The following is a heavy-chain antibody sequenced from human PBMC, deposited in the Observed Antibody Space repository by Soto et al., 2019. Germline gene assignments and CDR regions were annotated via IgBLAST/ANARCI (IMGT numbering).Heavy chain of an antibody. V-gene: IGHV1-2*02. CDR2: INPNSGGT. Sequence: GASVKVSCKASGYTFTGYYMHWVRQAPGQGLEWMGWINPNSGGTNYAQKFQGRVTMTRDTSISTAYMELNRLRSDDTAVYYCARGLRLYSSSSNYWGQGTLVTVSS. J-gene: IGHJ4*02. CDR3: ARGLRLYSSSSNY. CDR1: GYTFTGYY. D-gene: IGHD6-6*01.